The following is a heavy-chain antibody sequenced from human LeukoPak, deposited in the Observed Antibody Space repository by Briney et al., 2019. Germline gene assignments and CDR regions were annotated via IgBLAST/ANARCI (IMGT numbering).Heavy chain of an antibody. CDR3: VGGPNNVYFDY. V-gene: IGHV4-59*03. D-gene: IGHD1/OR15-1a*01. CDR2: IDYSGTI. J-gene: IGHJ4*02. CDR1: GGSISTNY. Sequence: PSETLSLTCTVSGGSISTNYWGWIRQPPGKGLEWIGYIDYSGTINYNPSLKSRVTISADTSKKQFSLKLSSVTAADTAVYYCVGGPNNVYFDYWGQGTLVTVPS.